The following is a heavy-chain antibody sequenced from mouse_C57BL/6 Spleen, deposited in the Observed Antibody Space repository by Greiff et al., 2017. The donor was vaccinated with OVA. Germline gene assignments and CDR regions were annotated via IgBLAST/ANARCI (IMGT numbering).Heavy chain of an antibody. CDR1: GFTFSDYG. CDR3: ARGKNYYAMDY. Sequence: EVKLVESGGGLVKPGGSLKLSCAASGFTFSDYGMHWVRQAPEKGLEWVAYISSGSSTIYYADTVKGRFTISRDNAKNTLFLQMTSLRPEDTAMYYCARGKNYYAMDYWGQGTSVTVSS. J-gene: IGHJ4*01. V-gene: IGHV5-17*01. CDR2: ISSGSSTI.